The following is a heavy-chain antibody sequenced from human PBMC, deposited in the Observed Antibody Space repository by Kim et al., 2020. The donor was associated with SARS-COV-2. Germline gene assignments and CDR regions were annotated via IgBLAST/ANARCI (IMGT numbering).Heavy chain of an antibody. CDR3: AKIGGSGSYRYGERDY. V-gene: IGHV3-23*01. J-gene: IGHJ4*02. D-gene: IGHD3-10*01. Sequence: VKGRFTISRDNSKNTLYLQMNSLRDEDTAVYYCAKIGGSGSYRYGERDYWGQGTLVTVSS.